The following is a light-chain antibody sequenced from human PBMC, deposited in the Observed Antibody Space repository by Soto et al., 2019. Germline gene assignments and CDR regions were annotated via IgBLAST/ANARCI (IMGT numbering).Light chain of an antibody. CDR3: QQYGNSWT. J-gene: IGKJ1*01. CDR2: GAS. Sequence: EIVLTQSPGTLSLSPGERATLSCRASQSVSSYLAWYQQKPGQAPRLLIYGASSRATGIPDRFSGSGSGTDFTLTISRLEPEDFAVYYCQQYGNSWTFGQGTKVDTK. V-gene: IGKV3-20*01. CDR1: QSVSSY.